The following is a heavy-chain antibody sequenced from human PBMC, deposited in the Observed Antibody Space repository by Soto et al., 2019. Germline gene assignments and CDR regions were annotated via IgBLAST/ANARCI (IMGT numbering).Heavy chain of an antibody. CDR3: ASQTANFYGSGSYYLPFDY. CDR1: CGSISSYY. J-gene: IGHJ4*02. D-gene: IGHD3-10*01. Sequence: PSETLSLTCTVPCGSISSYYWRWIRQPPGKGLEWIGNIYYSGSTNYNPALKSRVTISVDTSKNQFSLKLSSVTAADTAVYYCASQTANFYGSGSYYLPFDYWGQGTLVTVS. CDR2: IYYSGST. V-gene: IGHV4-59*01.